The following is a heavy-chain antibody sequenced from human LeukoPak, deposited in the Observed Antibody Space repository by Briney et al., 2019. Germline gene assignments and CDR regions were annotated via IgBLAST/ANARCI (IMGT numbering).Heavy chain of an antibody. CDR3: VRDRCSGGSCRLFDY. V-gene: IGHV3-33*01. Sequence: GGSLRLSCAASGFTFGTYAMHWVRQAPGKGLEWVAVMWSDGDNRYYADSVKGRFTIPRDNSKNTLYLEMNSLRAEDTAVYYCVRDRCSGGSCRLFDYWGQGTLLPVSS. CDR1: GFTFGTYA. CDR2: MWSDGDNR. D-gene: IGHD2-15*01. J-gene: IGHJ4*02.